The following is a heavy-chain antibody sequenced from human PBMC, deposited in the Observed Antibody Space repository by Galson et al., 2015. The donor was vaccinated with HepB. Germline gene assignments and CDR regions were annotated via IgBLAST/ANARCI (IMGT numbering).Heavy chain of an antibody. D-gene: IGHD4-17*01. J-gene: IGHJ5*02. CDR2: ISYDGSNK. CDR3: ARVTLTTKQQQFDP. V-gene: IGHV3-30*04. CDR1: GFTFSSYA. Sequence: SLRLSCAASGFTFSSYAMHWVRQAPGKGLEWVAVISYDGSNKYYADSVKGRFTISRDNSKNTLYLQMNSLRAEDTAVYHCARVTLTTKQQQFDPWGQGTLVTVSS.